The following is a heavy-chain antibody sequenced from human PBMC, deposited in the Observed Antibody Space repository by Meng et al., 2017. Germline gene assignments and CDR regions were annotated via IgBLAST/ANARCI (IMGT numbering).Heavy chain of an antibody. CDR1: GYHFTSYA. CDR2: INTNTGNP. V-gene: IGHV7-4-1*02. D-gene: IGHD2-15*01. CDR3: ARLVAGTFGQLFDP. J-gene: IGHJ5*02. Sequence: QLVQSGAGWKRLGASVKVSCKASGYHFTSYAMNWGRQAPGQGLEWMGWINTNTGNPTYAQGFTGRFVFSLDTSVSTAYLQISSLKAEDTAAYYCARLVAGTFGQLFDPWGQGTLVTVSS.